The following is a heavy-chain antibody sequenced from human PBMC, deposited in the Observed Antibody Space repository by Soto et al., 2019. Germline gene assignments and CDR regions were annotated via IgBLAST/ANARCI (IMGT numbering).Heavy chain of an antibody. CDR1: GGSISSGGYY. Sequence: QVQLQESGPGLVKPSQTLSLTCTVSGGSISSGGYYWSWIRQHPGKGLEWIGYSYYSGSTYYNPSLKSRVTISVDTSKNQFSLKLSSVTAADTAVYYCARDRGDNWNLYGMDVWGQGTKVTVSS. CDR3: ARDRGDNWNLYGMDV. V-gene: IGHV4-31*03. J-gene: IGHJ6*02. CDR2: SYYSGST. D-gene: IGHD1-7*01.